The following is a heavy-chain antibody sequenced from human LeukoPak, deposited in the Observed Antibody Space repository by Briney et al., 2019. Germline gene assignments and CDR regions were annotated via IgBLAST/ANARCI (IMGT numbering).Heavy chain of an antibody. CDR3: ARGRYYDSSGYYPLCY. CDR1: GYTFTSYG. V-gene: IGHV1-18*01. CDR2: ISAYNGNT. J-gene: IGHJ4*02. Sequence: ASVKVSCKASGYTFTSYGISWVRQAPGQGFEGMGWISAYNGNTNYAQKLQGRVTMTTDTSTSTAYMELRSLRSDDTAVYYCARGRYYDSSGYYPLCYWGQGTLVTVSS. D-gene: IGHD3-22*01.